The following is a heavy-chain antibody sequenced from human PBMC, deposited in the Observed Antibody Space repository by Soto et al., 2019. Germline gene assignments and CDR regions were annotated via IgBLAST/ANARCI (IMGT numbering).Heavy chain of an antibody. CDR1: GGTFSSYA. D-gene: IGHD3-3*01. V-gene: IGHV1-69*01. Sequence: QVQLVQSGAEVKKPGSSVKVSCKASGGTFSSYAISWVRQAPGQGLEWVGGIIPIFGTANYAQKFQGRVTLTADESTSTTYMELSSLRSEETAVYYCARERETPSGVRVLECLSTYGMDVWGQGTTVTVSS. J-gene: IGHJ6*02. CDR2: IIPIFGTA. CDR3: ARERETPSGVRVLECLSTYGMDV.